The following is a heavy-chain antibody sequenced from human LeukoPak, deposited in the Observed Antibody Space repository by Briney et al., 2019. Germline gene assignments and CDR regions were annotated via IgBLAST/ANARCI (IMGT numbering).Heavy chain of an antibody. D-gene: IGHD2-2*01. Sequence: QTGGSLRLSCAASGFTVSSNYMSWVRQAPGKGLEWVANIKQDGGEKYYVDSVKGRFTISRDNAKNSLYLQMNSLRVEDTAVYYCAIRPREDCSSTSCRDYWGQGTLVTVSS. J-gene: IGHJ4*02. CDR3: AIRPREDCSSTSCRDY. V-gene: IGHV3-7*03. CDR1: GFTVSSNY. CDR2: IKQDGGEK.